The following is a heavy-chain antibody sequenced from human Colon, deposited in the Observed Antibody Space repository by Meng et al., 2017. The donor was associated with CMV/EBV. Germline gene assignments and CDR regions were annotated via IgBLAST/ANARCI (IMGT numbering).Heavy chain of an antibody. CDR2: INPGTGDT. V-gene: IGHV1-2*06. CDR3: ATEVNWGGYCTMTNCPT. CDR1: GYTFTGYY. Sequence: ASVKVSCKTSGYTFTGYYLHWVRQAPGHGLEWMGRINPGTGDTDYPQKFQGRVTMTRDTSSKTAYLDLTKLTSDDTAVYYCATEVNWGGYCTMTNCPTWGQGTLVTVSS. J-gene: IGHJ5*02. D-gene: IGHD2-8*01.